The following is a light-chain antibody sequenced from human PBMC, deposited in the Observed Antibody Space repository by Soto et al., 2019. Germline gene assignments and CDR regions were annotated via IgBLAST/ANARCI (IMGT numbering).Light chain of an antibody. Sequence: QSVLTQPASMSLSPGQSITISCTGTSSGIGRYNFVSLYQHHPGKAPKLIIYEATKRPSGVSYRFSGSKSGNTASLTISGLQAEDEADYYCTSYTITSPYVFGTGTKVTVL. V-gene: IGLV2-14*01. CDR3: TSYTITSPYV. J-gene: IGLJ1*01. CDR2: EAT. CDR1: SSGIGRYNF.